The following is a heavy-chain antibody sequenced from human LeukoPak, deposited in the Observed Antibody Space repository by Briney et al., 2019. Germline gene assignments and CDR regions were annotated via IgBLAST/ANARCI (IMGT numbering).Heavy chain of an antibody. CDR3: AKLYYYGSGSSGY. V-gene: IGHV3-23*01. CDR2: ISGSGGST. CDR1: GGTFIGYA. D-gene: IGHD3-10*01. J-gene: IGHJ4*02. Sequence: GGSLRLSCAAAGGTFIGYAMSWVRQAPGKGLEWVSAISGSGGSTYYADSVKGRFTISRDNSKNTLYLQMNSLRAEDTAVYYCAKLYYYGSGSSGYWGQGTLVTVSS.